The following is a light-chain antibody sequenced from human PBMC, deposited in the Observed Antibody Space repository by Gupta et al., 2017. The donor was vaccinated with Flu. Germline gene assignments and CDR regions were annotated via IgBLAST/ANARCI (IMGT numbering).Light chain of an antibody. J-gene: IGLJ1*01. CDR1: ALPKQY. V-gene: IGLV3-25*02. CDR3: QPTDSSGSYV. CDR2: KDS. Sequence: SYELTQPPSVSVSPGQTARITCSGDALPKQYAYWYQQKPGQAPVLVIYKDSERPSGIPGRFSASSSGTTVTLTISGVQAEDEADYYCQPTDSSGSYVFGTGTKVTVL.